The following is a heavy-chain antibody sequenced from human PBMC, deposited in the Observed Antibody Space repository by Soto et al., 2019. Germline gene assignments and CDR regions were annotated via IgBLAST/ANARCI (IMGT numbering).Heavy chain of an antibody. J-gene: IGHJ5*02. Sequence: GASVKVSCKASGYTFTSYAMHWVRQAPGQRLEWMGWINAGNGNTKYSQKFQGRVTITRDTSASTAYMELSSLRSEDTAVYYCAIAGVVVRPTTYNWFDPWGQGTLVTVSS. CDR2: INAGNGNT. CDR3: AIAGVVVRPTTYNWFDP. CDR1: GYTFTSYA. D-gene: IGHD2-2*01. V-gene: IGHV1-3*01.